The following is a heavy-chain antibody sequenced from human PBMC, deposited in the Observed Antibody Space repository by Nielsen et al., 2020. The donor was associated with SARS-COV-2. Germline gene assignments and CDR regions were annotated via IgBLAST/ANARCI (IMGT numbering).Heavy chain of an antibody. CDR1: GGSISTGSHY. D-gene: IGHD5-24*01. J-gene: IGHJ4*02. CDR3: VRIDMATISVDY. V-gene: IGHV4-61*01. Sequence: ESLKISCIVSGGSISTGSHYWSWIRQPPGKGLEWIGYIFYRGNTNYKPSLKNRVTISVDTSKNQFSLKVNSVTAADTAVYYCVRIDMATISVDYWGRGTLVTVSS. CDR2: IFYRGNT.